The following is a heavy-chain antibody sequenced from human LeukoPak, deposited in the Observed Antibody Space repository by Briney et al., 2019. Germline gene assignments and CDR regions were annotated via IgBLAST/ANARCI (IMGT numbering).Heavy chain of an antibody. J-gene: IGHJ3*01. Sequence: GGSLRLSCEASGFTLNSYAMHWVRQAPGKGLEWVAVISYDGSEKYLSDSVKGRFTISRDNSKNTLHLQMSSLRGADTAVYFCARDLASSGWWTNAFDFWGQGTMVIVSS. CDR1: GFTLNSYA. D-gene: IGHD6-19*01. V-gene: IGHV3-30-3*01. CDR2: ISYDGSEK. CDR3: ARDLASSGWWTNAFDF.